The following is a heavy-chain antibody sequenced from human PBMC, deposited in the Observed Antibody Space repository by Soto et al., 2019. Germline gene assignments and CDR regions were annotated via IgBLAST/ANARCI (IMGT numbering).Heavy chain of an antibody. V-gene: IGHV1-2*02. D-gene: IGHD1-7*01. CDR1: GYIFTGYH. CDR2: INPNSGGT. CDR3: AREQLPLYYYGMDV. Sequence: ASVKVSCKASGYIFTGYHMHWVGQAPGQGLEGMGWINPNSGGTKYAQKFQGRVTMTRDTSISTAYMELRSLRSDDTAVYYCAREQLPLYYYGMDVWGQGTTVTVSS. J-gene: IGHJ6*02.